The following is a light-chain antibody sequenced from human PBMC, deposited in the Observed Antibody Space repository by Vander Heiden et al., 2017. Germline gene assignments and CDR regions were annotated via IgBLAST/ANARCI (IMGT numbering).Light chain of an antibody. CDR2: WAS. CDR1: ENILDISKMENY. CDR3: QQYYSSPRT. Sequence: DIVTTQSPDSPAVSLRGEATITSKSSENILDISKMENYVSWYQQKPGQAPKLLIYWASTREFGVPERFSGSGSGTDFTLTITSLQAEDVAVYYCQQYYSSPRTFGQGTKVEIK. V-gene: IGKV4-1*01. J-gene: IGKJ1*01.